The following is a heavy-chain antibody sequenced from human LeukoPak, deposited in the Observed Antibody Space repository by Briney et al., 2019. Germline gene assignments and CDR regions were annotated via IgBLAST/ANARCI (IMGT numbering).Heavy chain of an antibody. CDR1: GYSITSYW. D-gene: IGHD6-13*01. J-gene: IGHJ4*02. CDR2: IHPGDSNT. V-gene: IGHV5-51*01. CDR3: ARHSSSSSWYPELDY. Sequence: GESLKISCKGSGYSITSYWIGWVRQMPGKGLEWMGIIHPGDSNTRYSPSFQGQVTISADKSISTAYLQWSSLKASDTALYYCARHSSSSSWYPELDYWGQGTLVTVSS.